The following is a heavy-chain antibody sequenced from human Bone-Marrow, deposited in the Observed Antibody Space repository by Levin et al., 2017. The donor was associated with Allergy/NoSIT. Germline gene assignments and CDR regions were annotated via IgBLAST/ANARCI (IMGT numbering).Heavy chain of an antibody. D-gene: IGHD6-13*01. CDR2: ISYDGSNK. CDR1: GFTFSSYA. CDR3: AGGTADGTAAREPANNHSYGMDG. Sequence: GGSLRLSCAASGFTFSSYAMHWVRQAPGKGLEWVAVISYDGSNKYYADSVKGRFTISRDNSKNTLYLQMNSLRAEDTAVYYCAGGTADGTAAREPANNHSYGMDGWGQGTTVTVSS. J-gene: IGHJ6*02. V-gene: IGHV3-30*04.